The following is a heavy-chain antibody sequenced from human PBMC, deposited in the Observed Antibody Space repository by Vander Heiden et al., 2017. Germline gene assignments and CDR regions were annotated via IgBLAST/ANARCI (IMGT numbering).Heavy chain of an antibody. Sequence: EVQLVESGGGFVQPGDVLRLSCAASGLPFGSYWMSWVRQAPGKGLEWVANIKQDGSEKYYVDSVKGRFTISRDNAKNSLYLQMNSLRAEDTAVYYCARGLGDSSGYYNWFDPWGQGTLVTVSS. CDR1: GLPFGSYW. CDR3: ARGLGDSSGYYNWFDP. CDR2: IKQDGSEK. V-gene: IGHV3-7*01. J-gene: IGHJ5*02. D-gene: IGHD3-22*01.